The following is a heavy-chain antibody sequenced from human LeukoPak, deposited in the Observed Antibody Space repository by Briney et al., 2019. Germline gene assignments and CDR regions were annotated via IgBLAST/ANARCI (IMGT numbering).Heavy chain of an antibody. CDR1: GYTFTSYA. CDR2: INAGNGNT. V-gene: IGHV1-3*01. Sequence: ASVKVSCKASGYTFTSYAMHWVRQAPGQRLEWMGWINAGNGNTKYSQKFQGRVTMTRDTSTSTVYMELSSLRSEDTAVYYCARDDGFSAAAGKNDYWGQGTLVTVSS. D-gene: IGHD6-13*01. J-gene: IGHJ4*02. CDR3: ARDDGFSAAAGKNDY.